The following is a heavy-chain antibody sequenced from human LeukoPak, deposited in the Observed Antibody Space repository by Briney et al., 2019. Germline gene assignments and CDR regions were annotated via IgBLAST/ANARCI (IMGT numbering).Heavy chain of an antibody. J-gene: IGHJ4*02. CDR3: ARATYGDYFSIDH. V-gene: IGHV1-69*13. D-gene: IGHD4-17*01. Sequence: SVKVSCKASGGTFSSYAISWVRQAPGQGLEWMGGIIPIFGTANYAQKFQGRVTITADESTSTAYMELSSLRSEDTAVYYCARATYGDYFSIDHWGQGTLVTVSS. CDR1: GGTFSSYA. CDR2: IIPIFGTA.